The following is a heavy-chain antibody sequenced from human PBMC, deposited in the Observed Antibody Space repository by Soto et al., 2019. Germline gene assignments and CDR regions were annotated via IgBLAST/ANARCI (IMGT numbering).Heavy chain of an antibody. CDR3: ARSGSSPRYYYYGMDV. Sequence: ASVKVSCKASGYTFTGYYMHWVRQAPGQGLEWMGWINPNSGGTNYAQKFQGWVTMTRDTSISTAYMELSRLRSDGTAVYYCARSGSSPRYYYYGMDVWGQGTTVTVSS. V-gene: IGHV1-2*04. D-gene: IGHD6-19*01. CDR2: INPNSGGT. CDR1: GYTFTGYY. J-gene: IGHJ6*02.